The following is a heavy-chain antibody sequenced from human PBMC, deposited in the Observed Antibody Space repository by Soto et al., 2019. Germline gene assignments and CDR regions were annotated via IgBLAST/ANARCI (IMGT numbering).Heavy chain of an antibody. CDR3: ASRGGYDYGGAVPMYGMDV. D-gene: IGHD4-17*01. CDR2: IIAIFGTA. V-gene: IGHV1-69*01. CDR1: VGTFSSYA. Sequence: QVQLVQSGAEVKKPGSSVKVSCKASVGTFSSYAISWVRQAPGQGRGWMGGIIAIFGTANYAQKFQGRVTITADEYTSTAYMELSSLRSEDTAVYYCASRGGYDYGGAVPMYGMDVWGQGTTVTVSS. J-gene: IGHJ6*02.